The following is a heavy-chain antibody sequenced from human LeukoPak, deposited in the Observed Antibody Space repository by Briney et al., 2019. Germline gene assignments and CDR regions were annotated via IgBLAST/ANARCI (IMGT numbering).Heavy chain of an antibody. CDR2: IYYSGST. V-gene: IGHV4-59*01. D-gene: IGHD1-7*01. CDR3: ARDRTIFDY. Sequence: TSETLSLTCTVSGGSISSYYLSWIRQPPGKGLEWIAYIYYSGSTNYTPSLKGRVTISVDTSKNQFSLKLSSVTAADTAVYYCARDRTIFDYWGQGTLVTVSS. J-gene: IGHJ4*02. CDR1: GGSISSYY.